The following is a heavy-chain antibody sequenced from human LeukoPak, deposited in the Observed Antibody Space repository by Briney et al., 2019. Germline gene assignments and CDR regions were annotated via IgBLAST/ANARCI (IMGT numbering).Heavy chain of an antibody. CDR2: INSDNT. CDR1: GFTVSTNS. D-gene: IGHD4/OR15-4a*01. J-gene: IGHJ4*02. V-gene: IGHV3-53*01. CDR3: ARRAGAYSHPYDY. Sequence: AGGSLRLSCTVSGFTVSTNSMSWVRQAPGKGLEWVSFINSDNTHYSDSVSGRFTISRDNSNNTLYLQMNSLRAEDTAAYYCARRAGAYSHPYDYWGQGTLVTVSS.